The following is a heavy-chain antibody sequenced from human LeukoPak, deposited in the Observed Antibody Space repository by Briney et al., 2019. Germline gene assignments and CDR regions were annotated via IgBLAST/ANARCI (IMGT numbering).Heavy chain of an antibody. Sequence: PGGSLRLSCAASGFTVSSNYMSWVRQAPGKGLECVSPISGSGGSTYYADSVKGRFTISRDNSKNTLYLQMNSLRAEDTAVYYCAKPEGEVVTPYDAFDIWGQGTMVTVSS. D-gene: IGHD2-15*01. J-gene: IGHJ3*02. V-gene: IGHV3-23*01. CDR2: ISGSGGST. CDR3: AKPEGEVVTPYDAFDI. CDR1: GFTVSSNY.